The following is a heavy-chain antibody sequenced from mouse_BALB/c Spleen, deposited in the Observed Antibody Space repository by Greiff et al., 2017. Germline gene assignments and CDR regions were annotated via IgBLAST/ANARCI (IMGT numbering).Heavy chain of an antibody. Sequence: EVQGVESGGGLVKPGGSLKLSCAASGFAFSSYDMSWVRQTPEKRLEWVAYISSGGGSTYYPDTVKGRFTISRDNAKNTLYLQMSSLKSEDTAMYYCARQRAYWGQGTLVTVSA. CDR1: GFAFSSYD. J-gene: IGHJ3*01. CDR2: ISSGGGST. V-gene: IGHV5-12-1*01. CDR3: ARQRAY.